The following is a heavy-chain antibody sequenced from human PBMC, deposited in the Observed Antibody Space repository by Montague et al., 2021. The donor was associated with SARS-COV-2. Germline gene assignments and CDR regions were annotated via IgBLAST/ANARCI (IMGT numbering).Heavy chain of an antibody. Sequence: SDTLSLTCAVYGGSFSGYYWSWIRQPPGKGLEWIGEINHSGSTNYNPSLKSRVTISVDTSKNQFSLKLSSVTAADTAVYYCARGSSILWWWPFDYWGQGTLVTVSS. D-gene: IGHD2-21*01. J-gene: IGHJ4*02. CDR3: ARGSSILWWWPFDY. CDR1: GGSFSGYY. V-gene: IGHV4-34*01. CDR2: INHSGST.